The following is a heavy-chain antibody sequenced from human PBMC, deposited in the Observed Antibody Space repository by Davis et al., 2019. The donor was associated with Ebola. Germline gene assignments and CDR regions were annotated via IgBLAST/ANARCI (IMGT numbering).Heavy chain of an antibody. Sequence: ASVKVSCKASGGTFSSYAISWVRQAPGQGLEWMGWINPNSGGTNYAQKFQGRVTMTRDTSISTAYMELSRLRSDDTAVYYCARVRTFEPLDYWGQGTLVTVSS. V-gene: IGHV1-2*02. CDR1: GGTFSSYA. CDR2: INPNSGGT. J-gene: IGHJ4*02. D-gene: IGHD3-9*01. CDR3: ARVRTFEPLDY.